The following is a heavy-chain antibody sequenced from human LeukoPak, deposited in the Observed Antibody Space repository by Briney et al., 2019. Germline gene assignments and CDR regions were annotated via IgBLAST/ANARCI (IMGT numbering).Heavy chain of an antibody. J-gene: IGHJ6*03. CDR3: ARASRFLVPVLYSYYYMDV. CDR1: GFTFSSYW. V-gene: IGHV3-74*01. D-gene: IGHD3-3*01. CDR2: INSDGSIT. Sequence: GGSLRLSCSASGFTFSSYWRHWVRQAPGKGLVWVSRINSDGSITGYADYVKGRFTIYTDNAKHTLYLQMNSLRAEHTAVYYCARASRFLVPVLYSYYYMDVGSKRTTVTV.